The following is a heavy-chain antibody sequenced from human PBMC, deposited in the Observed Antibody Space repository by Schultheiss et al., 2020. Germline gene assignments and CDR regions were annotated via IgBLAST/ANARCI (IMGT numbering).Heavy chain of an antibody. CDR1: GGSISSSSYY. Sequence: SETLSLTCTVSGGSISSSSYYWGWIRQPPGKGLEWIGSMYYSGSTYYNPSLKSRVTISVDTSKNQFSLKLSSVTAADTAVYYCAGYCSGGSCYTVNWFDPWGQGTLVTVSS. D-gene: IGHD2-15*01. CDR2: MYYSGST. V-gene: IGHV4-39*07. CDR3: AGYCSGGSCYTVNWFDP. J-gene: IGHJ5*02.